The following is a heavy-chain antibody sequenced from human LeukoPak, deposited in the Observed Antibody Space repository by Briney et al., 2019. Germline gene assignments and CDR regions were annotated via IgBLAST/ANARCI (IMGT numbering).Heavy chain of an antibody. CDR2: ISYDGSNK. J-gene: IGHJ4*02. CDR3: AKDKYGDATPYFDY. V-gene: IGHV3-30*18. Sequence: GGSLRLSCAASGFTFSTYAMSWVRQAPGKGLEWVAVISYDGSNKYYADSVKGRFTISRDNSKNTLYLQMNSLRAEDTAVYYCAKDKYGDATPYFDYWGQGTLVTVSS. D-gene: IGHD4-17*01. CDR1: GFTFSTYA.